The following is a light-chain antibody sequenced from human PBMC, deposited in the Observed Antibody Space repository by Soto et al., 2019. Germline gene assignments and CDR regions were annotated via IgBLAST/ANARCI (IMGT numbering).Light chain of an antibody. Sequence: EIVLTQSPGTLSLSPGERATLSCRASQTVRTNYLAWFHHKPGQAPRLLIYGAYSRATGIPHRFSGSGSGTDFTLTIDRLEPEDFAVYFCQQYSDSPLTFGGGTKVDIK. CDR1: QTVRTNY. CDR3: QQYSDSPLT. J-gene: IGKJ4*01. V-gene: IGKV3-20*01. CDR2: GAY.